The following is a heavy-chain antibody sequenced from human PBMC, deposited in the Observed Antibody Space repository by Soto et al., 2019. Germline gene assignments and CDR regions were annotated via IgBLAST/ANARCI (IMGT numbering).Heavy chain of an antibody. J-gene: IGHJ4*02. Sequence: PSQTLSLTCAISGDSVSSNSAAWNWIRQSPSRGLEWLGRTYYRSKWYNDYAVSVKSRITINPDTSKNQFSLQLNSVTPEDTAVYYCARGLQLERNLKYYFDYWGQGTLVTVSS. D-gene: IGHD1-1*01. CDR3: ARGLQLERNLKYYFDY. CDR2: TYYRSKWYN. V-gene: IGHV6-1*01. CDR1: GDSVSSNSAA.